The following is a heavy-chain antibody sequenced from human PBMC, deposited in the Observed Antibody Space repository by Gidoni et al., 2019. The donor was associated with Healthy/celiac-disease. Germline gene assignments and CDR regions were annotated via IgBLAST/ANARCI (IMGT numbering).Heavy chain of an antibody. CDR3: ASGRSTSCLGDY. J-gene: IGHJ4*02. Sequence: QLQLQESGPGLVKPSETLSLTCTVSGGSISSSSYYWGWIRQPPGKGLEWIGSIYYSGSTYYNPSLKSRVTISVDTSKNQFSLKLSSVTAADTAVYYCASGRSTSCLGDYWGQGTLVTVSS. V-gene: IGHV4-39*01. D-gene: IGHD2-2*01. CDR1: GGSISSSSYY. CDR2: IYYSGST.